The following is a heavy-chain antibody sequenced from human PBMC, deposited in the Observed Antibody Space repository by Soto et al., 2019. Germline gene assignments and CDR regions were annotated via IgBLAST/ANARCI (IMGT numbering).Heavy chain of an antibody. D-gene: IGHD4-17*01. J-gene: IGHJ5*02. CDR3: AGDLTYGDYGGGFDP. Sequence: SETLSLTCTVSGGSISSGGYYWSWIRQHPGKGLEWIGYIYYSGSTYYNPSLKSRVTIPVDTSKNQFSLNVSSVTAADTAVYYCAGDLTYGDYGGGFDPWGQGTLVTVSS. CDR2: IYYSGST. V-gene: IGHV4-31*03. CDR1: GGSISSGGYY.